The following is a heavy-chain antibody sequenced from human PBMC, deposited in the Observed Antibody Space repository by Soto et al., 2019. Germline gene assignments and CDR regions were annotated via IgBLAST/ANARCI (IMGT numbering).Heavy chain of an antibody. CDR3: ARSDYYDSSVYPKGCAFDI. V-gene: IGHV1-2*04. CDR2: INPNSGGT. J-gene: IGHJ3*02. CDR1: GYTFTGYY. Sequence: GASVKVSCKASGYTFTGYYMHWVRQAPGQGLEWMGWINPNSGGTNYAQKFQGWVTMTRDTSISTAYMELSRLRSDDTAVYYCARSDYYDSSVYPKGCAFDIWGQGTMVTVSS. D-gene: IGHD3-22*01.